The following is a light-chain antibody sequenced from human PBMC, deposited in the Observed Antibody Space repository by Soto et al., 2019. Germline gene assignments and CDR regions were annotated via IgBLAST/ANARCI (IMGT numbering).Light chain of an antibody. CDR1: SGHSSYI. J-gene: IGLJ2*01. Sequence: QSALTQSSSASASLGSSVKLTCTLSSGHSSYIIAWHQQQPGKAPRYLMKLERSGSYNKGSGVPDRFSGSSSGADRYLTISNLQFEDEADYYCETWDSNTRVFGGGTKLTVL. V-gene: IGLV4-60*02. CDR2: LERSGSY. CDR3: ETWDSNTRV.